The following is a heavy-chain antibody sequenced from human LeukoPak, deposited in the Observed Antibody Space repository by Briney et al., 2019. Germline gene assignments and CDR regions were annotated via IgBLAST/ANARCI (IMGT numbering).Heavy chain of an antibody. D-gene: IGHD3-3*01. Sequence: GASVKVSCKASGYTFTSYGISWVRQAPGQGLEWMGWISAYNGNTNYAQKLQGRVTMTTDTSTSTAYMELRSLRSDDTAVYYCARDGPYDFWSGYAFDYWGQGTLVTVSS. CDR2: ISAYNGNT. V-gene: IGHV1-18*01. CDR1: GYTFTSYG. CDR3: ARDGPYDFWSGYAFDY. J-gene: IGHJ4*02.